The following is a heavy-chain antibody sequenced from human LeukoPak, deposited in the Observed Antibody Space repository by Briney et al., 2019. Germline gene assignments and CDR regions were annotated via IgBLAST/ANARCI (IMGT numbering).Heavy chain of an antibody. CDR3: ARYYGSGSLDY. Sequence: QPGRSLRLSCAASGFTFSSYGMHWVRQAPGKGLEWVALISYDGSNKYYADSVKGRFTISRDTSKNTLHLQMDSLRVEDTAMYYCARYYGSGSLDYWGQGTLVTVSS. V-gene: IGHV3-30*03. D-gene: IGHD3-10*01. CDR1: GFTFSSYG. J-gene: IGHJ4*02. CDR2: ISYDGSNK.